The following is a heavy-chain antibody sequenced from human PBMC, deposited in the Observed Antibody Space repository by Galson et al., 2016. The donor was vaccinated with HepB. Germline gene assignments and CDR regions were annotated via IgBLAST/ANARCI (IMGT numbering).Heavy chain of an antibody. Sequence: FLRLSCAASGFTVSSIYMSWVRQAPGKGLEWVSTIYSGGTTYYTESVKGRFTISRDNSKNTLYLQVNSLRAEDTAVYYCARGLSGYYGSGTYYTDEGAFDIWGQGTMVTVSS. J-gene: IGHJ3*02. CDR2: IYSGGTT. CDR1: GFTVSSIY. D-gene: IGHD3-10*01. CDR3: ARGLSGYYGSGTYYTDEGAFDI. V-gene: IGHV3-66*01.